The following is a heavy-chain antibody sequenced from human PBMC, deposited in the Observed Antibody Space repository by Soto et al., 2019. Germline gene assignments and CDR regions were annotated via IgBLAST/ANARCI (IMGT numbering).Heavy chain of an antibody. CDR1: GGTFSSYA. J-gene: IGHJ4*02. D-gene: IGHD6-19*01. CDR3: ARGGLAVAGISDYYFDY. CDR2: LIPIFGTA. Sequence: QVQLVQSGAEVKKPGSSMKVSCKASGGTFSSYAISWVRQAPGQGLEWMGGLIPIFGTANYAQKFQGRVTITADESTSTANMELSSLRSEDTAMYYCARGGLAVAGISDYYFDYWGQGTLVTVSS. V-gene: IGHV1-69*12.